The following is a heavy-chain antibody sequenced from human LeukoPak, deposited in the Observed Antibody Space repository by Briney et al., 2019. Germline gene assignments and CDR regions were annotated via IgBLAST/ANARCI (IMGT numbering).Heavy chain of an antibody. CDR2: ISTSST. J-gene: IGHJ4*02. Sequence: GGSLRLSCAASGLTFSSYSMSWVRQAPGKGLEWISYISTSSTYYADSVKGGFTISRDNAKDSLYLQMNSLRAEDTAVYYCARDSSAVTFDYWGQGTLVTVSS. D-gene: IGHD4-17*01. V-gene: IGHV3-48*04. CDR1: GLTFSSYS. CDR3: ARDSSAVTFDY.